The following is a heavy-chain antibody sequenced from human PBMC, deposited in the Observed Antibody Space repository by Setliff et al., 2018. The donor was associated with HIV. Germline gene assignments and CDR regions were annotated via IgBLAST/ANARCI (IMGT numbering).Heavy chain of an antibody. CDR1: GGSISSGSFY. J-gene: IGHJ6*02. Sequence: PSETLSLTCTVSGGSISSGSFYWSWIRQPAGKGLEWIGRIYASGSTNYNPSLKSRVTISVDKSKNLFSRKLSSVTAADTAVYYCVRERRRSPLSYGLDVWGQGTTVTVSS. CDR3: VRERRRSPLSYGLDV. V-gene: IGHV4-61*02. CDR2: IYASGST.